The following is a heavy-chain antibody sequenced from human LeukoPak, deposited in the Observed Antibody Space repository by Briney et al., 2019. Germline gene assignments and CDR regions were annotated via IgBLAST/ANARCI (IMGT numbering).Heavy chain of an antibody. J-gene: IGHJ4*02. Sequence: GGSLRLSCAASGFTFSSYWMSWVRQAPGKGLEWVANIKQDGSEKYYVDSVKGRFTISRDNAKNTLYLQMNSLRADDTAVYYCARDPSSSYSSSWYFDTWGQGTLVTVSS. D-gene: IGHD6-13*01. CDR2: IKQDGSEK. CDR3: ARDPSSSYSSSWYFDT. CDR1: GFTFSSYW. V-gene: IGHV3-7*01.